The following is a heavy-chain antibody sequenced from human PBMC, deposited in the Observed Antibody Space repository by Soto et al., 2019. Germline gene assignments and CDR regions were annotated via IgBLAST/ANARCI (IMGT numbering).Heavy chain of an antibody. V-gene: IGHV4-59*08. CDR2: IYYSGST. CDR3: ARHLEQWLDPFDY. D-gene: IGHD6-19*01. CDR1: GGSISSYY. Sequence: ASETLSLTCTVSGGSISSYYWSWIRQPPGKGLEWIGYIYYSGSTNSNPSLKSRVTISVDTSKNQFSLKLSSVTAADTAVYYCARHLEQWLDPFDYWGQGTPVTVS. J-gene: IGHJ4*02.